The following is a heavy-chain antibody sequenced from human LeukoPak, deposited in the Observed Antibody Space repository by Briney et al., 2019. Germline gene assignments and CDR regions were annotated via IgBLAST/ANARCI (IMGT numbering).Heavy chain of an antibody. J-gene: IGHJ4*02. Sequence: GGSLRLSCSASGFTFSSYAMHWVRQAPGKGLEYVSAISSNGGSTYYADSVKGRFIISRDNSKNTLYLQMSSLRAEDTAVYYCVKDLQNSSPSYWGQGTLVTVSS. CDR2: ISSNGGST. V-gene: IGHV3-64D*09. D-gene: IGHD6-19*01. CDR3: VKDLQNSSPSY. CDR1: GFTFSSYA.